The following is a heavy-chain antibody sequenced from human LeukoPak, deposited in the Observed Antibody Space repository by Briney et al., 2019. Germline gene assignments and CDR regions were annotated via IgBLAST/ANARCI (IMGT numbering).Heavy chain of an antibody. CDR1: GFTFSSYS. V-gene: IGHV3-48*01. CDR2: ISSSSSTI. D-gene: IGHD5-12*01. J-gene: IGHJ3*02. CDR3: AREARGMATNAHDAFDI. Sequence: GGSLRLSCAASGFTFSSYSMNWVRQAPGKGLEWVSYISSSSSTIYYADSVKGRFTISRDNAKNSLYLQMNSLRAEDTAVYYCAREARGMATNAHDAFDIWGQGTMVTVSS.